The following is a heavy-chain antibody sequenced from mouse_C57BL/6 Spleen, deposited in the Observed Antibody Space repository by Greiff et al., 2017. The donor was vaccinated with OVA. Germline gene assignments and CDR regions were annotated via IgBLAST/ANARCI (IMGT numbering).Heavy chain of an antibody. CDR2: IYPRDGST. CDR1: GYTFTSYD. J-gene: IGHJ4*01. V-gene: IGHV1-85*01. CDR3: AREVITTVHAMDY. Sequence: VQLQQSGPELVKPGASVKLSCKASGYTFTSYDINWVKQRPGQGLEWIGWIYPRDGSTKYNEKFKGKATVTVDTSSSTAYMELHSLTSEDSAVYFCAREVITTVHAMDYWGQGTSVTVSS. D-gene: IGHD1-1*01.